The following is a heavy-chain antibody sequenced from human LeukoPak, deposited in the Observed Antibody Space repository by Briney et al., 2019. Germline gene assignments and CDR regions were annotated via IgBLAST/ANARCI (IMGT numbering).Heavy chain of an antibody. J-gene: IGHJ6*02. V-gene: IGHV1-46*01. Sequence: ASVKVPCKASGYTFTSYYMHWVRQAPGQGLEWMGIINPSGGSTSYAQKFQGRVTMTRDTSTSTVYMELSSLRSEDTAVYYCARGGIVATTPPPYYYGMDVWGQGTTVTVSS. CDR3: ARGGIVATTPPPYYYGMDV. CDR2: INPSGGST. CDR1: GYTFTSYY. D-gene: IGHD5-12*01.